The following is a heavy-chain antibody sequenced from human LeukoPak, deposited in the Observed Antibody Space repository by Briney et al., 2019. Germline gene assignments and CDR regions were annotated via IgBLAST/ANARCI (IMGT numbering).Heavy chain of an antibody. Sequence: GGSLRLSCVGSRFPPRKYAMSWVRQAPGKGLEWVSGISGSGGSTYYADSVKGRFTISRDNSRNTLYLQMNSPRAEDTAVYYCAILPGYSSGWYEVNYWGRGTLVTVSS. CDR1: RFPPRKYA. CDR2: ISGSGGST. CDR3: AILPGYSSGWYEVNY. V-gene: IGHV3-23*01. D-gene: IGHD6-13*01. J-gene: IGHJ4*02.